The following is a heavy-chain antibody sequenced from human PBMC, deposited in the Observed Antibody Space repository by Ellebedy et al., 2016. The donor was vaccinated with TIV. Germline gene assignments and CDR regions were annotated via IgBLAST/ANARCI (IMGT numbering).Heavy chain of an antibody. CDR2: FGVSGEST. Sequence: GESLKISCAASGFTFSNFAMSWVRQAPGRGLEWVSGFGVSGESTTYADSVEGRFTLSRDNSMSTLSLQMSSLRADDTAIYYCVRWRSGTYIHNAFDSWGQGILVTVSS. CDR1: GFTFSNFA. V-gene: IGHV3-23*01. D-gene: IGHD1-1*01. J-gene: IGHJ4*02. CDR3: VRWRSGTYIHNAFDS.